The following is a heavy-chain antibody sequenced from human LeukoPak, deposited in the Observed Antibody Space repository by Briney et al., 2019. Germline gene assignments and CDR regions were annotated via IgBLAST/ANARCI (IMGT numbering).Heavy chain of an antibody. CDR3: ARGRDRGASTPFDY. Sequence: ASVKVSCKASGYIFTDYYMHWVRQAPGQGPEWMGWINSNSGATNYAQKFQGRVTMTRDTSISTVYMELSSLRSDDTAVYYCARGRDRGASTPFDYWGQGILVTVSS. CDR2: INSNSGAT. J-gene: IGHJ4*02. D-gene: IGHD1-26*01. V-gene: IGHV1-2*02. CDR1: GYIFTDYY.